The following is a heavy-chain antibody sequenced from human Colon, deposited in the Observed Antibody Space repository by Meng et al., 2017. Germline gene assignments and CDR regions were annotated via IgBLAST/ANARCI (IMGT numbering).Heavy chain of an antibody. CDR1: GGSCLGFN. J-gene: IGHJ5*02. CDR3: ATGLRHWDWFDP. V-gene: IGHV4-34*02. Sequence: QVRIQQRRLGLCKPSDTLSPTCAASGGSCLGFNWGWIRQSPGNGLEWNGVFDHFGISNYISSLKDPLTMSVDTSKKQISLTLTSVTASDTAVYYCATGLRHWDWFDPWGPGTLVTVSS. CDR2: FDHFGIS. D-gene: IGHD4-17*01.